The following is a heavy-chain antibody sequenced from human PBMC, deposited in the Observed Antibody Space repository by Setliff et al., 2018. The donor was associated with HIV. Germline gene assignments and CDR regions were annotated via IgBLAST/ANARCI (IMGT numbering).Heavy chain of an antibody. V-gene: IGHV4-61*01. CDR2: FFHTGGI. CDR1: SVSVSPDSYN. J-gene: IGHJ5*02. Sequence: ETLSLTCTAPSVSVSPDSYNWNWIRQTPGKGLEWIGTFFHTGGITYNPSLRSWVTMSADTAESLLSLRLILVTAADTGVYYCGRGWFDPWGQGTLVTVSS. D-gene: IGHD3-10*01. CDR3: GRGWFDP.